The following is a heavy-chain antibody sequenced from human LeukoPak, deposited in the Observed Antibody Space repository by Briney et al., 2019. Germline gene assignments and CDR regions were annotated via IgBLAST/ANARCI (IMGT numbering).Heavy chain of an antibody. D-gene: IGHD2-2*02. J-gene: IGHJ5*02. CDR3: ARVALYQSLPFDL. CDR2: IDAGGST. CDR1: GFTVYNTY. V-gene: IGHV3-53*01. Sequence: GGSLRLSCSASGFTVYNTYMSWVRQAPGKGLEWVSFIDAGGSTDYADFVKGRFTISRDNSNNTLYLQMNSLRAEDTAVYFCARVALYQSLPFDLWGQGSLVTVSS.